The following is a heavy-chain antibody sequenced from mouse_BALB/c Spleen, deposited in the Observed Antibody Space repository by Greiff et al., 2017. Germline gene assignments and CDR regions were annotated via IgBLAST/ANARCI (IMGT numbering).Heavy chain of an antibody. CDR2: ISSGGSYT. CDR1: GFTFSSYG. Sequence: EVKLVESGGDLVKPGGSLKLSCAASGFTFSSYGMSWVRQTPDKRLEWVATISSGGSYTYYPDSVKGRFTISRDNAKNTLYLQMSSLKSEDTAMYYCARQRGDVWYFDVWGAGTTVTVSS. J-gene: IGHJ1*01. D-gene: IGHD3-3*01. V-gene: IGHV5-6*01. CDR3: ARQRGDVWYFDV.